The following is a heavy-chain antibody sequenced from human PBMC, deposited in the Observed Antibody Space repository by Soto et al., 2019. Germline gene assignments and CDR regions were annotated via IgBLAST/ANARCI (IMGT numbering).Heavy chain of an antibody. CDR2: INAGNGQT. D-gene: IGHD1-26*01. CDR3: ARYSGSYQDAFDV. Sequence: QVQLVQSGAEVKKPGASVKVSCKASGYTFTSYTMHCVRQAPGQRLEWMGWINAGNGQTKYSQRFQGRVTITRDTSASTAYMDLSSLKSEDTAVYYCARYSGSYQDAFDVWGQGTMVTVSS. CDR1: GYTFTSYT. V-gene: IGHV1-3*01. J-gene: IGHJ3*01.